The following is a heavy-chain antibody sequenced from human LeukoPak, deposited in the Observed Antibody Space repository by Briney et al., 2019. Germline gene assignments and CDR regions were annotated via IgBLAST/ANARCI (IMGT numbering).Heavy chain of an antibody. Sequence: PGGSLRLSCAPSGFTFSNYAMAWVRQAPGKGLQWVSVIGGGGESTYYADSVKGRFTISRDNSKNTLYLQMNSLRAEDTAVYYCAKVGGIQLWLKKPFDYWGQGTLVTVSS. D-gene: IGHD5-18*01. CDR2: IGGGGEST. CDR1: GFTFSNYA. V-gene: IGHV3-23*01. CDR3: AKVGGIQLWLKKPFDY. J-gene: IGHJ4*02.